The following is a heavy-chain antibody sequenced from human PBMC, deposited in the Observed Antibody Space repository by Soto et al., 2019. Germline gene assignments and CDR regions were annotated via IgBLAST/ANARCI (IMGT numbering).Heavy chain of an antibody. Sequence: SETLSLTCAVSGGSISSGGYSWSWIRQPPGKGLEWIGYIYHSGSTYYNPSLKSRVTISVDRSKNQFSLKLSSVTAADMAVYYCAREIVVSNWFDPWGQGTLVTVSS. CDR1: GGSISSGGYS. V-gene: IGHV4-30-2*01. J-gene: IGHJ5*02. CDR3: AREIVVSNWFDP. D-gene: IGHD3-22*01. CDR2: IYHSGST.